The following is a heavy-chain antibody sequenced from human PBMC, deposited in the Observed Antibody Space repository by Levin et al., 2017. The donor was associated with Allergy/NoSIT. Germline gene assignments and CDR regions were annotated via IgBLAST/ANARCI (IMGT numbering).Heavy chain of an antibody. D-gene: IGHD2-15*01. V-gene: IGHV4-31*03. CDR2: IYYSGST. J-gene: IGHJ4*02. CDR3: ARAPIVVVVVAATHFDY. CDR1: GGSISSGGYY. Sequence: PSETLSLTCTVSGGSISSGGYYWSWIRQHPGKGLEWIGYIYYSGSTYYNPSLKSRVTISVDTSKNQFSLKLSSVTAADTAVYYCARAPIVVVVVAATHFDYWGQGTLVTVSS.